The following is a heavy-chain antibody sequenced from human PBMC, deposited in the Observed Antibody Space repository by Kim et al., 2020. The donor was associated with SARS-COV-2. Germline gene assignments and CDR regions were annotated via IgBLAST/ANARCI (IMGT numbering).Heavy chain of an antibody. D-gene: IGHD3-3*01. V-gene: IGHV4-34*01. CDR1: GGSFSGYY. CDR2: INHSGST. J-gene: IGHJ4*02. CDR3: ARGRGVTIFGVVITNPYYFDY. Sequence: SETLSLTCAVYGGSFSGYYWSWIRQPPGKGLEWIGEINHSGSTNYNPSLKSRVTISVDTSKNQFSLKLSSVTAADTAVYYCARGRGVTIFGVVITNPYYFDYWGQGTLVTVSS.